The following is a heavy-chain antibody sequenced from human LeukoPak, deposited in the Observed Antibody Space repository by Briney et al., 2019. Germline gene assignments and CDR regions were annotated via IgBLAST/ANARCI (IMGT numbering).Heavy chain of an antibody. Sequence: ASVKVSCKASGYTFTSYYMHWVRQAPGQGLEWMGIINPSGGSTTYAQKFQDRVTMTGDTSTSTVYMELSSLRSEDTAVYYCARDLFIATSGEGPGYWGQGTLVTVSS. D-gene: IGHD6-13*01. V-gene: IGHV1-46*01. CDR1: GYTFTSYY. J-gene: IGHJ4*02. CDR3: ARDLFIATSGEGPGY. CDR2: INPSGGST.